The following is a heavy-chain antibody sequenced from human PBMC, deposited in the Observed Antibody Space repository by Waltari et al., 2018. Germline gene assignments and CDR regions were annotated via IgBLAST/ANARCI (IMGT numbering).Heavy chain of an antibody. Sequence: QLQLQESGPGLVKPSETRSLTCTVPGCSIPISGYSWGWIRQPPGKGLEWIGSIYDSGSTYYTPSLNSRVTMSVDTSKNQFFLNLSPATAADTAVYYCARVSRSFDWLHGMDVWGQGTTVTVSS. CDR3: ARVSRSFDWLHGMDV. D-gene: IGHD3-9*01. CDR1: GCSIPISGYS. CDR2: IYDSGST. V-gene: IGHV4-39*01. J-gene: IGHJ6*02.